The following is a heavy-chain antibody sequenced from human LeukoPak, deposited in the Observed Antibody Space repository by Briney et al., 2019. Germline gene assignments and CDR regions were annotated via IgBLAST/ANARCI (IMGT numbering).Heavy chain of an antibody. CDR1: GYSFTSYW. V-gene: IGHV5-51*01. CDR2: IYPGDSDT. Sequence: GESLKISCKGSGYSFTSYWIGWVRQMPGKGLEWMGIIYPGDSDTRYSPSFQGQVTISADKSISTAYMQWSRLKASDTAIYCCARAYLKVGYSSSWYGYWGQGTLVTVSS. D-gene: IGHD6-13*01. J-gene: IGHJ4*02. CDR3: ARAYLKVGYSSSWYGY.